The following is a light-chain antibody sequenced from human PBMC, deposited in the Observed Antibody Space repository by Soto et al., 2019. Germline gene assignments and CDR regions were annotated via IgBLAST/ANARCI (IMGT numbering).Light chain of an antibody. CDR1: QTITNY. J-gene: IGKJ1*01. Sequence: DIQMTQSPSSLSASVGDRVTITCRASQTITNYLNWYQQKPGKAPKLPIYAASTLLSGVPARFSGGGSGTDFTLIIDSLQPEDFATYYCQQSYSSPWTFGQGTKVEIK. CDR2: AAS. CDR3: QQSYSSPWT. V-gene: IGKV1-39*01.